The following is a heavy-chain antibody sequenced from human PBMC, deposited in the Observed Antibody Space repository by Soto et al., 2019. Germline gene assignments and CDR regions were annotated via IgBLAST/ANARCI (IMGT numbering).Heavy chain of an antibody. CDR1: NGSISGFY. D-gene: IGHD1-26*01. Sequence: SDTLSLTCSVSNGSISGFYWTWIRQPPGKILEWIGYIHYSGRTDYNPSLTSRATMSVDTSKNQFSLNLKSITAADTAVYYCVRVGVGIGNHFDSXGRGTMVTVS. V-gene: IGHV4-59*12. CDR2: IHYSGRT. J-gene: IGHJ4*02. CDR3: VRVGVGIGNHFDS.